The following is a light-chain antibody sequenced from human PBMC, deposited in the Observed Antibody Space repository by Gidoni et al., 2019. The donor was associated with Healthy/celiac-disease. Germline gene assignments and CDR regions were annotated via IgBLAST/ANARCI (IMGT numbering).Light chain of an antibody. CDR2: SNN. CDR3: AAWDDSLNGVV. V-gene: IGLV1-44*01. Sequence: SVLTHPPSASGTPGQRVTISCSGSSSNIGSNTVNWYHQLPGTAPKLLIYSNNQRPAGVPDRFSGSKSGTSASLAISGLQSEDEADYYCAAWDDSLNGVVFGGGTKLTVL. J-gene: IGLJ2*01. CDR1: SSNIGSNT.